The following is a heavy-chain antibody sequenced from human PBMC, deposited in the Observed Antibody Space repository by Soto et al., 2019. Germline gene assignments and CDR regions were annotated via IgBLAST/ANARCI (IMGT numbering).Heavy chain of an antibody. Sequence: EVQLVESGGGLVQPGGSLRLSCAASGFTFSTYWMHWVRQVPGEGLVWVSRINTDASSTSYADSVKGRFTIYRDNAKNTLYLQMTSLRVEDTAVYYCARPQWPHTFDYWGQGPLVTVSS. CDR3: ARPQWPHTFDY. V-gene: IGHV3-74*01. J-gene: IGHJ4*02. CDR2: INTDASST. CDR1: GFTFSTYW. D-gene: IGHD6-19*01.